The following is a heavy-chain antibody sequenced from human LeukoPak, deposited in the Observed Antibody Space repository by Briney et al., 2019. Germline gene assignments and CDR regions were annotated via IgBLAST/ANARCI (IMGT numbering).Heavy chain of an antibody. V-gene: IGHV3-23*01. Sequence: GGPLRLSCTASTLTINAYAMNWVRQAPGKGLEWVSGISGYGTTTYYADSVKGRFTISRDNSKNTLYLQMNSLRAEDTAVYYCAKEFGTGSYYNKYYFDYWGQGTLVTVSS. CDR2: ISGYGTTT. CDR3: AKEFGTGSYYNKYYFDY. J-gene: IGHJ4*02. CDR1: TLTINAYA. D-gene: IGHD3-10*01.